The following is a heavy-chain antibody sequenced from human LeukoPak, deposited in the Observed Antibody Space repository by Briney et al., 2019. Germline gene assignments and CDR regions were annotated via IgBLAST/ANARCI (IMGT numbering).Heavy chain of an antibody. CDR1: DDSISRDF. D-gene: IGHD6-19*01. V-gene: IGHV4-59*01. CDR3: ARLPDVSGWPFDY. J-gene: IGHJ4*02. Sequence: PSETLSLTFTASDDSISRDFWTWIRQPPGKGLEWIGYIRYSGRTEYNPSLKSRVTISIQTSKNQFSLKLTSVTAADTAIYYCARLPDVSGWPFDYWGQGILVTVSS. CDR2: IRYSGRT.